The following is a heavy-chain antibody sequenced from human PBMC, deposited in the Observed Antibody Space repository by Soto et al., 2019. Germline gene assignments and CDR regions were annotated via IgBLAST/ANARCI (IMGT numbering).Heavy chain of an antibody. D-gene: IGHD1-1*01. CDR1: GYTFTDFY. CDR3: ATGTNGTTGWYHP. V-gene: IGHV1-2*02. CDR2: INPKTGDT. Sequence: QEQLVQSGTEVKKPGASVTVSCKSSGYTFTDFYLHWLRQAPGQGLEWVGWINPKTGDTKSSQKFQGRVTMSRDTSVSTAYIDLTSLTSAATAMYYCATGTNGTTGWYHPWGQGTRVSVSS. J-gene: IGHJ5*02.